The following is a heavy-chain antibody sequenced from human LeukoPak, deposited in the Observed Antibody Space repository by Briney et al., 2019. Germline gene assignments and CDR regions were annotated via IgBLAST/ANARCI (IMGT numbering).Heavy chain of an antibody. J-gene: IGHJ4*02. D-gene: IGHD6-13*01. CDR2: IDPSDSYT. CDR1: GYSFTSYW. CDR3: ARHPSIAAAVDY. V-gene: IGHV5-10-1*01. Sequence: GESLNISCKGSGYSFTSYWISWVRQMPGKGLEWMGRIDPSDSYTDYSPSFQGHVTISADKSVSTAYLQWSSLKASDTAMYYCARHPSIAAAVDYWGQGTLVTVSS.